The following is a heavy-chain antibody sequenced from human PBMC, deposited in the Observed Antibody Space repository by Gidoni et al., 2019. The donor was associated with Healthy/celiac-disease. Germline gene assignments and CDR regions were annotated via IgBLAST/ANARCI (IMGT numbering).Heavy chain of an antibody. CDR2: ISYDGSNK. Sequence: QVQLVESGGGVVQPGRSLRLSCAASGFTFSSYAMHWVRQAPGKGLEWVAVISYDGSNKYYADSVKGRFTISRDNSKNTLYLQMNSLRAEDTAVYYCARDPESHHHNMLDYFDYWGQGTLVTVSS. D-gene: IGHD2-8*01. CDR3: ARDPESHHHNMLDYFDY. J-gene: IGHJ4*02. CDR1: GFTFSSYA. V-gene: IGHV3-30-3*01.